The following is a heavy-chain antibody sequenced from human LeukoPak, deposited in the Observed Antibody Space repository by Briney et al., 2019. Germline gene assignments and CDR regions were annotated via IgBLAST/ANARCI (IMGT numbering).Heavy chain of an antibody. CDR1: GFIFDDYD. Sequence: GGSLRLSCAPSGFIFDDYDLHWVRQARGEGGEGVAGSTWNSCIIGYADSVKGRFTISRDNVKTSLYLQMNSLRTEDTAFYYCAKGYSYGITYYFDFWGQGTLVTVSS. D-gene: IGHD5-18*01. J-gene: IGHJ4*02. CDR2: STWNSCII. V-gene: IGHV3-9*01. CDR3: AKGYSYGITYYFDF.